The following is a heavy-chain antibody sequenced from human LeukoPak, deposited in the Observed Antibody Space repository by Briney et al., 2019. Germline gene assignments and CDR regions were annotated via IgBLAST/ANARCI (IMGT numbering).Heavy chain of an antibody. CDR3: ARYCSSTSCPISD. CDR2: IIPIFGTA. J-gene: IGHJ4*02. Sequence: VASVKVSCXASGGTFSSYAISWVRLAPGQGLEWMGGIIPIFGTANYAQKFQGRVTITADESTSTAYMELSSLRSEDTAVYYYARYCSSTSCPISDWGQGTLVTVSS. CDR1: GGTFSSYA. V-gene: IGHV1-69*13. D-gene: IGHD2-2*01.